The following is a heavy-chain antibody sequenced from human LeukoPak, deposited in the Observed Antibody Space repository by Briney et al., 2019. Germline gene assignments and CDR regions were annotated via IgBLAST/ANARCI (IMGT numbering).Heavy chain of an antibody. J-gene: IGHJ3*02. CDR2: INPNSGGT. D-gene: IGHD3-22*01. CDR3: ARRPYYYDSSGYYDAFDI. CDR1: GYTFTGYY. V-gene: IGHV1-2*02. Sequence: ASVKVSCKASGYTFTGYYMHLVRHAPGQGLEWMGWINPNSGGTNYAQKFQGRVTMTRDTSISTAYMELSRLRSDDTAVFYCARRPYYYDSSGYYDAFDIWGQGTMVTVSS.